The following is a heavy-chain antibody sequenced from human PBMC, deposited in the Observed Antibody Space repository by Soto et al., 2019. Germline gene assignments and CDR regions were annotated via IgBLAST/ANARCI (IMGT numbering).Heavy chain of an antibody. D-gene: IGHD3-9*01. Sequence: QVQLVQSGAEVKKPGASVKVSCKASGYNFTSYGIRWVRQAPGQGLEWMGWISAYNGKTNYAQKLQGRVTMTTDTSTSTAYMELRSLRSDDTAVYYCARDPYDSLTGYYSGDRAFDYWGQGTLVTVSS. CDR1: GYNFTSYG. CDR3: ARDPYDSLTGYYSGDRAFDY. J-gene: IGHJ4*02. CDR2: ISAYNGKT. V-gene: IGHV1-18*01.